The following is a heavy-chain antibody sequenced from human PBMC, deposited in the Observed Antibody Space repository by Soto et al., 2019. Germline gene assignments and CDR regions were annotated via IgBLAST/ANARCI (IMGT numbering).Heavy chain of an antibody. CDR1: GYTFTGYY. V-gene: IGHV1-2*04. CDR3: AREFRWQQLGTHTAYYYYYSMDV. Sequence: GASVKVSCKASGYTFTGYYMHWVRQAPGQGLEWMGWINPNSGGTNYAQKFQGWVTMTRDTSISTAYMELSRLRSDDTAVYYCAREFRWQQLGTHTAYYYYYSMDVWGQGTTVTVSS. D-gene: IGHD6-13*01. J-gene: IGHJ6*02. CDR2: INPNSGGT.